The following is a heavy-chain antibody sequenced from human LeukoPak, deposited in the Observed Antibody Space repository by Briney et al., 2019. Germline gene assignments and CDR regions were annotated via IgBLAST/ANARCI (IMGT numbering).Heavy chain of an antibody. CDR3: ARVPYYYDSSGYYQYYFDY. CDR1: GFTFRSYG. Sequence: GGSLRLSCAASGFTFRSYGMHWVRQAPGKGLEWVAVISYDGSNKNYADSVKGRFTISRDNAKNSLYLQMNSLRAEDTAVYFCARVPYYYDSSGYYQYYFDYWGQGTLVTVSS. D-gene: IGHD3-22*01. V-gene: IGHV3-30*03. CDR2: ISYDGSNK. J-gene: IGHJ4*02.